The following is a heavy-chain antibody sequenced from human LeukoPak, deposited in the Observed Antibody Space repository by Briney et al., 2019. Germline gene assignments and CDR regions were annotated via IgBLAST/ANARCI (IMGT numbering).Heavy chain of an antibody. CDR2: INPNSGGT. CDR1: GYTFTGYY. CDR3: ARDLVKRWPMGY. J-gene: IGHJ4*02. V-gene: IGHV1-2*02. Sequence: ASVKVTCTASGYTFTGYYMHWVRQAPGQGLEWMGWINPNSGGTNYAQKFQGGVTMTRDTSISTAYMELSRLRSDDTAVYYCARDLVKRWPMGYWGQGTLVTVPS. D-gene: IGHD5-24*01.